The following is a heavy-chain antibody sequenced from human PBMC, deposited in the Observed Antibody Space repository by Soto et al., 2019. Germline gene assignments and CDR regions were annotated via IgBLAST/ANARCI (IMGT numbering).Heavy chain of an antibody. J-gene: IGHJ3*02. V-gene: IGHV1-2*02. CDR1: GYPVTAYY. CDR3: ARGGVVGVAGSAAFDM. D-gene: IGHD3-3*01. CDR2: INPATGAA. Sequence: QLHLVQSGAVVKKPGASVTVSCSASGYPVTAYYMHWVRQAPGRGLEWMGGINPATGAAKYTQTFQGRVTMPRDTSMSKVVMELSGLPSEDTAGFYLARGGVVGVAGSAAFDMWCQGTVLTVSS.